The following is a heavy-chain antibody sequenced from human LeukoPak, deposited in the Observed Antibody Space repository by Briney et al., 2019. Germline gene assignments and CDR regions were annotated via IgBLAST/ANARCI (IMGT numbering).Heavy chain of an antibody. V-gene: IGHV3-23*01. Sequence: PGGSLRLSCAASGFTFSSYAMSWVRQAPGKGLEWVSAISGSGGSTYYADSVKGRFTISRDNSKDTLYLQMNSLRAEDTAVYYCAKATMVRGVIDYWGQGTLVTVSS. D-gene: IGHD3-10*01. CDR2: ISGSGGST. CDR1: GFTFSSYA. J-gene: IGHJ4*02. CDR3: AKATMVRGVIDY.